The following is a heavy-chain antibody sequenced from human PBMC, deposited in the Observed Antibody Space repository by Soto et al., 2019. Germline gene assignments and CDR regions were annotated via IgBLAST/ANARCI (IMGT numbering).Heavy chain of an antibody. CDR2: IYYSGST. J-gene: IGHJ4*02. D-gene: IGHD3-3*01. CDR3: ARDSPFGDY. CDR1: GGSVSSGSYY. Sequence: QVQLQESGPGLVKPSETLSLTCTVSGGSVSSGSYYWSWIRHPPGKGLEWIGYIYYSGSTNYNPSLKSRVTISVDTSKNQFSLKLSSVTAADTAVYYCARDSPFGDYWGQGTLVTVSS. V-gene: IGHV4-61*01.